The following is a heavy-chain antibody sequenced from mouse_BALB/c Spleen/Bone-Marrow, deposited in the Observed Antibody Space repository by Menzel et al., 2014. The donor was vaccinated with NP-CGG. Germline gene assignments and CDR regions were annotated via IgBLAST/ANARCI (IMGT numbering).Heavy chain of an antibody. Sequence: VQLQQSGAELARPGASVKLSCKASGYTFTDYYMNWVKRRTGQGLEWIGEIYPGSGNTYYNEKFRGKATLTADKSSSTVYMQLSSLTSEDSAVYFCAREEVRRLAWFAYWGQGTLVTVSA. J-gene: IGHJ3*01. V-gene: IGHV1-77*01. CDR1: GYTFTDYY. CDR2: IYPGSGNT. CDR3: AREEVRRLAWFAY.